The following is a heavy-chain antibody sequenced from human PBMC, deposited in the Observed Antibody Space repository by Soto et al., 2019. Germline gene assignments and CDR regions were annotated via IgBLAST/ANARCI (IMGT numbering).Heavy chain of an antibody. CDR1: GYTFTGYY. Sequence: GASVKVSCKASGYTFTGYYMHWVRQAPGQGLDWMGWINPNSGGTNYAQKFQGWVTMTRDTSISTAYMELSRLRSDDTAVYYCARSNPSIVVVPAAMGGMDVWGQGTTVTVSS. D-gene: IGHD2-2*01. J-gene: IGHJ6*02. V-gene: IGHV1-2*04. CDR3: ARSNPSIVVVPAAMGGMDV. CDR2: INPNSGGT.